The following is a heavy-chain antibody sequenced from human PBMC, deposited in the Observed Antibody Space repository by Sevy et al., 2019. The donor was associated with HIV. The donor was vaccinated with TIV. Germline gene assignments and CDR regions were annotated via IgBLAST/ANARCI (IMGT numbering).Heavy chain of an antibody. CDR2: INPSGGST. V-gene: IGHV1-46*03. D-gene: IGHD5-18*01. Sequence: ASVKVSCKASGYTFMNYYMHWVRQAPGQGLEWMGVINPSGGSTTSAQKFQGRVTMTSDTSTSTVYMEVSSLRSEDTAVYYCVRDQGYGYGMDVWGQGTTVTVSS. J-gene: IGHJ6*02. CDR1: GYTFMNYY. CDR3: VRDQGYGYGMDV.